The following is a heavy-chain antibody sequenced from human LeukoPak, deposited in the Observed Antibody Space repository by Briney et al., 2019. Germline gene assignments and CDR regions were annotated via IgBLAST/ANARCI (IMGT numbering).Heavy chain of an antibody. V-gene: IGHV3-30*03. D-gene: IGHD3-22*01. CDR2: ISYDGSNK. Sequence: PGGSLRLSCAASGFTFSSYGMHWVRQAPGKGLEWVAVISYDGSNKYYADSVKGRFTISRDDSKSIAYLQMNSLKTEDTAVYYCTSVGYYYDSSGYGYWGQGTLVTVSS. CDR3: TSVGYYYDSSGYGY. CDR1: GFTFSSYG. J-gene: IGHJ4*02.